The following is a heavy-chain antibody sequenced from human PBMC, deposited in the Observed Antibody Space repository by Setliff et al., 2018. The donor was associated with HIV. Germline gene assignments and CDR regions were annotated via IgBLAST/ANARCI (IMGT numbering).Heavy chain of an antibody. D-gene: IGHD3-10*01. CDR1: GFTVSTYY. V-gene: IGHV3-66*02. J-gene: IGHJ4*02. CDR2: IYSGGST. Sequence: PGGSLRLSCAASGFTVSTYYMSWVRQAPGKGLEWVSTIYSGGSTYHADSVKGRFTISRDNSKNTLYLQMNSLRPEDTAVYYCARGSYYYGSGAWYFDYWGQGTLVTVSS. CDR3: ARGSYYYGSGAWYFDY.